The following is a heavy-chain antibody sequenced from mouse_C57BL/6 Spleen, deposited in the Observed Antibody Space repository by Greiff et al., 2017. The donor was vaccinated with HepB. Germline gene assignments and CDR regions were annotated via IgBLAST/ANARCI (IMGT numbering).Heavy chain of an antibody. CDR3: ARGDDYDGVYYFDY. D-gene: IGHD2-4*01. J-gene: IGHJ2*01. V-gene: IGHV5-17*01. Sequence: EVQRVESGGGLVKPGGSLKLSCAASGFTFSDYGMHWVRQAPEKGLEWVAYISSGSSTIYYADTVKGRFTISRDNAKNTLFLQMTSLRSEDTAMYYCARGDDYDGVYYFDYWGQGTTLTVSS. CDR2: ISSGSSTI. CDR1: GFTFSDYG.